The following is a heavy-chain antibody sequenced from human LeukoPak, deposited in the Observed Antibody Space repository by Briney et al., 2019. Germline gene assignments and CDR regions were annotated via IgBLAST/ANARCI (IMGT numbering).Heavy chain of an antibody. Sequence: ASVTLSCKASGYTFTSYYMHWVRQAPGQGLEWMGIINPSGGSTSYAQKFQGSVTITRDTSTSTVYMELSSLRSEDTAVYYCARDQGAAAGGDWFDPWGQGTLVTVSS. J-gene: IGHJ5*02. CDR2: INPSGGST. V-gene: IGHV1-46*01. CDR3: ARDQGAAAGGDWFDP. D-gene: IGHD6-13*01. CDR1: GYTFTSYY.